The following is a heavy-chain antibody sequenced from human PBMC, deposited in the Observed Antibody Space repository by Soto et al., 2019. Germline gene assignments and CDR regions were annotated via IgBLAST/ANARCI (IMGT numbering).Heavy chain of an antibody. D-gene: IGHD4-17*01. CDR2: IFHTGST. Sequence: SETLSLTCSFSVGSINSNYYYCSWFRQRPWKGLEWLGYIFHTGSTHYNPSFKSRLSISVDTSKDQFSLRLTSMAAADTALYYCARNGTPQAYGGNTAFDIWRQGT. CDR1: VGSINSNYYY. CDR3: ARNGTPQAYGGNTAFDI. V-gene: IGHV4-31*03. J-gene: IGHJ3*02.